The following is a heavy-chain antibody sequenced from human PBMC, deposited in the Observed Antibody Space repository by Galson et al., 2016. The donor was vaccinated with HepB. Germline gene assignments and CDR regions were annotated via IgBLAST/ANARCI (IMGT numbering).Heavy chain of an antibody. V-gene: IGHV4-39*01. D-gene: IGHD6-6*01. CDR2: IYYSGST. CDR1: GGSISSSSYY. CDR3: ARHILSSSPYYFDY. Sequence: ETLSLTCTVSGGSISSSSYYWGWIRQPPGKGLEWIGGIYYSGSTYYNPSLKSRVTISVDTSKNQFSLKLSSVTAADTAVYYCARHILSSSPYYFDYWGQGTLVTVAS. J-gene: IGHJ4*02.